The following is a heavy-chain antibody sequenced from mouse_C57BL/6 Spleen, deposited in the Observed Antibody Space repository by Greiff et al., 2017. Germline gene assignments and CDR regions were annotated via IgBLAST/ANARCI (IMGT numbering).Heavy chain of an antibody. V-gene: IGHV1-15*01. D-gene: IGHD2-3*01. CDR1: GYTFTDYE. CDR3: TRGGDGYYVDY. J-gene: IGHJ2*01. Sequence: QVQLKESGAELVRPGASVTLSCKASGYTFTDYEMHWVKQTPVHGLEWIGAIDPETGGNAYNQKFKGKAILTADKSSSTAYMELRSLTSEDSAVYYCTRGGDGYYVDYWGQGTTLTVSS. CDR2: IDPETGGN.